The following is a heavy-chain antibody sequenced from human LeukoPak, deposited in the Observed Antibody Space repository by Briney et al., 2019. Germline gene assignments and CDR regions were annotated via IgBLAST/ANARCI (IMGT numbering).Heavy chain of an antibody. CDR1: GFTFSSYS. Sequence: AGGSLRLSCAASGFTFSSYSMYWVRQAPGKGLEWVSSISSSSSYIYYADSVKGRFTISRDNARNSLYLQMNSLRAEDTAVYYCARDRDPYGGKPFDYWGQGTLVTVSS. D-gene: IGHD4/OR15-4a*01. V-gene: IGHV3-21*01. CDR3: ARDRDPYGGKPFDY. J-gene: IGHJ4*02. CDR2: ISSSSSYI.